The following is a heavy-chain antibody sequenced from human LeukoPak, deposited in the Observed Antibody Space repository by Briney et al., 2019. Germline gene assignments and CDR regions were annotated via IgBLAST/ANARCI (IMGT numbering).Heavy chain of an antibody. CDR3: AKDSQWLGRGAFDI. Sequence: PGGSLRLSCAASGFIIISYRMSWVRQAPGKGLEWVANIKQDGSEKYYVDSVKGRFTISRDNAKNSLYLQMSSLRAEDTAVYYCAKDSQWLGRGAFDIWGQGTMVTVSS. J-gene: IGHJ3*02. CDR2: IKQDGSEK. CDR1: GFIIISYR. D-gene: IGHD6-19*01. V-gene: IGHV3-7*03.